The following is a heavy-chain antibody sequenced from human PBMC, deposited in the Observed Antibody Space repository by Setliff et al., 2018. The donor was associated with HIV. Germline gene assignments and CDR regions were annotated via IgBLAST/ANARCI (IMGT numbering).Heavy chain of an antibody. CDR1: GFTFSSFW. V-gene: IGHV3-7*01. CDR2: IKHDGSEK. J-gene: IGHJ4*02. CDR3: ARDRGGSSYFDY. Sequence: LRLSCAASGFTFSSFWMSWVRQAPGKGLEWVANIKHDGSEKYYVDSVKGRFTISRDNAQNSLYLQMNSLRAEDTAVYYCARDRGGSSYFDYWGQGTLVTVS. D-gene: IGHD1-26*01.